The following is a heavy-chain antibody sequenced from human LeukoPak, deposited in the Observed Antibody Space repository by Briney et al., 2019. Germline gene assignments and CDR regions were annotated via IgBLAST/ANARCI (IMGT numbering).Heavy chain of an antibody. D-gene: IGHD1-7*01. CDR2: INPNSGGT. V-gene: IGHV1-2*02. CDR3: ARAGMTATYYHYYMDV. CDR1: GYTFTGYY. Sequence: ASVKVSCKASGYTFTGYYMHWVRQAPGQGLEWMGWINPNSGGTNYAQKFQGRVTMTRDTSISTAYMELTSLSSEDTAVYYCARAGMTATYYHYYMDVWGKGTTVTVSS. J-gene: IGHJ6*03.